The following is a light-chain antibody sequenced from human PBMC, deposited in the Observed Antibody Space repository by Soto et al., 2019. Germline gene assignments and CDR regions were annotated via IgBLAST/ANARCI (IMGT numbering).Light chain of an antibody. V-gene: IGLV1-51*01. CDR2: DDN. CDR1: SSNIGGNS. Sequence: QSVLTQPPSVSAAPGQKVTISCSGSSSNIGGNSVSWYQQLPGTAPKLLIYDDNKRPSGIPDRFSGSKSGTSATRGITGFQTGDEADYYCGSWDSSLSAYVFGTGTKVTAL. J-gene: IGLJ1*01. CDR3: GSWDSSLSAYV.